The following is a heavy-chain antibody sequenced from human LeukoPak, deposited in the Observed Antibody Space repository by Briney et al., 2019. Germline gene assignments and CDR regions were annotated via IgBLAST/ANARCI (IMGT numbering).Heavy chain of an antibody. Sequence: PSQTLSLTCAVSGGSISSGGYSWSWIRQPPGKGLEWIGYIYHSGSTYYNPSLKSRVTRSVDRSKNQFSLKLSSVTAADTAVYYCARVYGSGSYSAFDIWGQGTMVTVSS. CDR1: GGSISSGGYS. D-gene: IGHD3-10*01. V-gene: IGHV4-30-2*01. CDR2: IYHSGST. CDR3: ARVYGSGSYSAFDI. J-gene: IGHJ3*02.